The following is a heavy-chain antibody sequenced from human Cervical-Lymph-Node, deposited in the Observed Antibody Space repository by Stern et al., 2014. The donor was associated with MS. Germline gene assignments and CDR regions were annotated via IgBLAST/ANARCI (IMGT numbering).Heavy chain of an antibody. CDR3: ARDEGADY. CDR2: INPSAGNT. V-gene: IGHV1-46*01. J-gene: IGHJ4*02. Sequence: VQLVQSGAEVKKPGASVKVSCMASGYSFTSYFINWVRQAPGQGLEWMGIINPSAGNTTYAQKFHGRVVMTSDTSTGTVYMELSSLRSEDTAVYYCARDEGADYWGQGTLVTVSS. CDR1: GYSFTSYF.